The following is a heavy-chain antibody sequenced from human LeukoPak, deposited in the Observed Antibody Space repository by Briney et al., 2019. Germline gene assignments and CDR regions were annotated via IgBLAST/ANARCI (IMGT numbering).Heavy chain of an antibody. Sequence: TSETLSLTCTVSGGSISSGSYCWSWIRQPAGKGLEWIGRIYTSGSTNYNPSLKSRVTISVDTSKNQFSLKLSSVTAADTAVYYCARSGLWALGWFDPWGQGTLVTVSS. V-gene: IGHV4-61*02. CDR1: GGSISSGSYC. D-gene: IGHD3-10*01. J-gene: IGHJ5*02. CDR2: IYTSGST. CDR3: ARSGLWALGWFDP.